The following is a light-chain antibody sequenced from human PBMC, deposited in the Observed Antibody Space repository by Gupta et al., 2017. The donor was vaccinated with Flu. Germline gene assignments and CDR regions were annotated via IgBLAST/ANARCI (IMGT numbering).Light chain of an antibody. V-gene: IGLV1-51*01. J-gene: IGLJ1*01. CDR2: DNN. Sequence: SSSNVGTNFVSWYEHLPGTAPKLLIYDNNERPSGIPDRFSGSKSGASATLGITGLQTGDEADYYCATWDNSLTAYVFGTGTKVTVL. CDR3: ATWDNSLTAYV. CDR1: SSNVGTNF.